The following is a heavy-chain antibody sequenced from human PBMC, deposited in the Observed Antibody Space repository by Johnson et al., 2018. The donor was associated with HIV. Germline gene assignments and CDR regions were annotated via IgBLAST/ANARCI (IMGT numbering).Heavy chain of an antibody. V-gene: IGHV3-30*04. D-gene: IGHD6-13*01. CDR2: ISYDGSNK. CDR3: ARDKGSWFDDAFDI. Sequence: QVLLVESGGGVVQPGRSLRLSCAASGFTFSSYAMHWVRQAPGKGLDWVAVISYDGSNKYYADSVKGRFTISRDNSKNTLYLQMNSLKVEDTAVYYCARDKGSWFDDAFDIWGQGTMVTVSS. J-gene: IGHJ3*02. CDR1: GFTFSSYA.